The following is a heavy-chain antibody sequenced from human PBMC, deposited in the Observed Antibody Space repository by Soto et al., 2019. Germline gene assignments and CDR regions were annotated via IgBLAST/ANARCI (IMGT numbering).Heavy chain of an antibody. Sequence: GGSLRLSCAASGFTFDDYTMHWVRQAPGKGLEWVSLISWDGGSTYYADSVKGRFTTSRDNSKNSLYLQMNSLRTEDTALYYCAKDSAAGTYYYYGMDVWGQGTTVTVSS. CDR1: GFTFDDYT. J-gene: IGHJ6*02. V-gene: IGHV3-43*01. D-gene: IGHD6-13*01. CDR2: ISWDGGST. CDR3: AKDSAAGTYYYYGMDV.